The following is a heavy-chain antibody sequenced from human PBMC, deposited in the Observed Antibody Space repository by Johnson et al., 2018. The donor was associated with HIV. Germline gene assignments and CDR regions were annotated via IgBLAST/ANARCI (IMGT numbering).Heavy chain of an antibody. CDR1: GFTFSSYA. V-gene: IGHV3-30*04. D-gene: IGHD5-18*01. CDR2: ISYDGSNK. Sequence: QVQLVESGGGVVQPGRSLRLSCAASGFTFSSYAMHWVRQAPGKGLEWVAVISYDGSNKYYADSVKGRFTISRDNSKNTLYLQMNSLRAEDTAVYYCARGRSWIQEWDDALDVWGQGTMVTVSS. CDR3: ARGRSWIQEWDDALDV. J-gene: IGHJ3*01.